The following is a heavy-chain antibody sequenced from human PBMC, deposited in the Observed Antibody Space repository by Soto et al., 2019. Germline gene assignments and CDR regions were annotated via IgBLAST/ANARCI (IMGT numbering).Heavy chain of an antibody. D-gene: IGHD4-17*01. CDR2: ISNDGSNK. CDR1: GFTFSTYG. CDR3: AKEGEGGYGAYGHYFDY. J-gene: IGHJ4*02. V-gene: IGHV3-30*18. Sequence: QVQLVESGGGVVQPGRSLRLSCAASGFTFSTYGMHWVRQAPGKGLEWVAVISNDGSNKYYADSVKGRFTISRDNSXNXXYLQRRSLRVEETAVYYCAKEGEGGYGAYGHYFDYWGQGTLVTVSS.